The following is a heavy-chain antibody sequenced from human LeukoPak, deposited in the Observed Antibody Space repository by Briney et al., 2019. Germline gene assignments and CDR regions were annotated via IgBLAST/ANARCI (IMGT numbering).Heavy chain of an antibody. Sequence: SETLSLTCTVSGGSISSCCYYWIRIPQPPGKELKGVSSNNYSGSSYYNPSLKSTVTISVDTSKNQSSLKLSSVTAADTAVYYCARTTDCSGGSCYPYYYYGMDVWGQGSTVTVSS. CDR3: ARTTDCSGGSCYPYYYYGMDV. CDR2: NNYSGSS. CDR1: GGSISSCCYY. D-gene: IGHD2-15*01. V-gene: IGHV4-39*01. J-gene: IGHJ6*02.